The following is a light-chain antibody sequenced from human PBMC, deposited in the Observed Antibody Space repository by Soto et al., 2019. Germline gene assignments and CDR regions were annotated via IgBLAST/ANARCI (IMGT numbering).Light chain of an antibody. CDR1: QSVSSSY. CDR3: QQYGSSPIT. J-gene: IGKJ5*01. Sequence: EIVLTQSPGTLSLSPGERATLSCRASQSVSSSYLAWYQQKPGQAPRLLLYGASSRATGIPDRFSGSGSGTAFTLTISRLEPEDFAVYYCQQYGSSPITFGQGIRLEIQ. V-gene: IGKV3-20*01. CDR2: GAS.